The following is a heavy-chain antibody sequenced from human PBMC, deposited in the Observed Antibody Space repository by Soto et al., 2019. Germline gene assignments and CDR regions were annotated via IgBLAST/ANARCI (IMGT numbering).Heavy chain of an antibody. D-gene: IGHD6-19*01. CDR3: ARVMFVAGTGYFDY. J-gene: IGHJ4*02. V-gene: IGHV4-59*01. Sequence: KPSETLSLTCTVSGGSISSYYWSWIRQPPGKGLEWIGYIYYSGSTNYNPSLKSRVTISVDTSKNQFSLKLSSVTAADTAVYYCARVMFVAGTGYFDYWGQGTLVTVSS. CDR2: IYYSGST. CDR1: GGSISSYY.